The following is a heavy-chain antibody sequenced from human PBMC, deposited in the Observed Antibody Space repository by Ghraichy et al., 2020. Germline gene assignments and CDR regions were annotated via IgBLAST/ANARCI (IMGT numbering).Heavy chain of an antibody. J-gene: IGHJ4*02. CDR1: GFTFSSYG. V-gene: IGHV3-30*18. CDR2: ISYEGSNK. Sequence: GGSLRLSCAASGFTFSSYGMHWVRQAPGKGPEWVALISYEGSNKYYAGSVKGRFTISRDNSKNTLYLQTNSLRPEDTAVYYCAKVLGYSSGWFLDDWGQGAMGTVSS. D-gene: IGHD6-19*01. CDR3: AKVLGYSSGWFLDD.